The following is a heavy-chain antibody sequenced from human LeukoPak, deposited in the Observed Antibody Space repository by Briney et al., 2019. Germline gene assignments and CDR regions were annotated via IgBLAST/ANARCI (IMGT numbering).Heavy chain of an antibody. D-gene: IGHD6-13*01. CDR1: GFTVSSNY. Sequence: GGSLRLSCAASGFTVSSNYMSWVRQAPGKGLEWVSVIYSGGSTYYADSVKGRFTISRDNSKNTLYLQMNSLRAEDTAVYYCARDSIAAAGRPFDYWGQGTLVTVSS. CDR3: ARDSIAAAGRPFDY. CDR2: IYSGGST. J-gene: IGHJ4*02. V-gene: IGHV3-66*01.